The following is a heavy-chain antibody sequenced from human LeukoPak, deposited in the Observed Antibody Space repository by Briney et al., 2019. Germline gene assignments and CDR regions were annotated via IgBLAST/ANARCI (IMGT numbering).Heavy chain of an antibody. Sequence: GGSLRLSCEASGFTFRHSWRSWIGRTPGKGLEWVANIHPDSSDKFYVDSMEGRFTISRDNTKNPLYLQIDNARLDDTGLYYCTRLPRETAGDYWGQGVLVIVSS. CDR2: IHPDSSDK. J-gene: IGHJ4*02. CDR1: GFTFRHSW. V-gene: IGHV3-7*03. CDR3: TRLPRETAGDY. D-gene: IGHD1-14*01.